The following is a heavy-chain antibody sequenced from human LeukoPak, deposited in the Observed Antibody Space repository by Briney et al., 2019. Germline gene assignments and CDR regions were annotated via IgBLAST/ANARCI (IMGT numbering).Heavy chain of an antibody. CDR3: ARGRKYIVVVPAAIWFDP. D-gene: IGHD2-2*01. CDR1: GGSFSGYY. V-gene: IGHV4-34*01. CDR2: INHSGST. J-gene: IGHJ5*02. Sequence: PSETLSLTCAVYGGSFSGYYWSWIRQPPGKGLEWIGEINHSGSTNYNPSLKSRVTISVDTSKNQFSQKLSSVTAADTAVYYCARGRKYIVVVPAAIWFDPWGQGTLVTVSS.